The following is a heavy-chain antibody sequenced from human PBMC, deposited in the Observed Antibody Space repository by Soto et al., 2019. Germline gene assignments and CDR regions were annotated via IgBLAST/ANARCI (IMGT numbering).Heavy chain of an antibody. D-gene: IGHD6-13*01. CDR3: AKDGSSWYEVIDY. V-gene: IGHV3-30*18. CDR2: ISYDGSNK. J-gene: IGHJ4*02. Sequence: GGSLRLSCAASGFTFSSYGMHWVRQAPGKGLEWVAVISYDGSNKYYADSVKGRFTISRDNSKNTLYLQMNSLRAEDTAVYYCAKDGSSWYEVIDYWGKGTLVTVSS. CDR1: GFTFSSYG.